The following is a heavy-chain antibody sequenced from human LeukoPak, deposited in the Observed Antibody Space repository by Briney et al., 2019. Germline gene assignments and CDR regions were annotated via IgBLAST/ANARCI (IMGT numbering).Heavy chain of an antibody. CDR3: ARLFGGVTTYDY. V-gene: IGHV3-7*01. J-gene: IGHJ4*02. Sequence: GGSLILSCAASGFTFGNYWISWVRQAPGGGLQWVASMKGDGSHIYYVDSVKGRFIISRDNARNSLYLQMSSLRVEDTAIYYCARLFGGVTTYDYWGQGAQVTVSS. CDR2: MKGDGSHI. D-gene: IGHD2-8*02. CDR1: GFTFGNYW.